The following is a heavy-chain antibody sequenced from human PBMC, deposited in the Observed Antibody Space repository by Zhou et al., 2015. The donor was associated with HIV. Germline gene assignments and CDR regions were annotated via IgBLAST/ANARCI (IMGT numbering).Heavy chain of an antibody. CDR1: GGTFSSYA. Sequence: QVQLVQSGVEVKKPGSSVKVSCKASGGTFSSYAISWVRQAPGQGLEWMGGIIPIFGTANYAQKFQGRVTITADESTSTAYMELSSLRSEDTAVYYCARLYCSGGSCYSPFDYWGQGTLVTVSS. CDR3: ARLYCSGGSCYSPFDY. D-gene: IGHD2-15*01. CDR2: IIPIFGTA. V-gene: IGHV1-69*01. J-gene: IGHJ4*02.